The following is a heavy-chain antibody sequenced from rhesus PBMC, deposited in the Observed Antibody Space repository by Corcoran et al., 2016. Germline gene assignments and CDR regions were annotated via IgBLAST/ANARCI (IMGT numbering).Heavy chain of an antibody. J-gene: IGHJ4*01. CDR3: AADRNTYIDC. D-gene: IGHD4-23*01. Sequence: QEQLVQSGAEGKKSGASVKVSCKASGYIFTSYVISWLRQAPGQGFEWMGGIHPGYGSTSYAPKFQGIVPITADMSTSTVYMELSSLRSEDIAVYYCAADRNTYIDCWGQGVLVTVSS. V-gene: IGHV1-70*01. CDR2: IHPGYGST. CDR1: GYIFTSYV.